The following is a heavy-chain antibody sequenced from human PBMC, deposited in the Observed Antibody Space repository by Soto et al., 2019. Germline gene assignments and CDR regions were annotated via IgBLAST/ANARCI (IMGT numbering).Heavy chain of an antibody. V-gene: IGHV3-74*01. CDR3: AREFGDYVLPIED. CDR2: INGDGSST. J-gene: IGHJ4*02. Sequence: PGGSLRLSCAASGFTFTTFWMHWVRQVPGKGLVWVSRINGDGSSTNYADSVRGRFTISRDNAKNTVYLQMNTLRLEDTAAYFCAREFGDYVLPIEDWGQGAVVSVSS. CDR1: GFTFTTFW. D-gene: IGHD4-17*01.